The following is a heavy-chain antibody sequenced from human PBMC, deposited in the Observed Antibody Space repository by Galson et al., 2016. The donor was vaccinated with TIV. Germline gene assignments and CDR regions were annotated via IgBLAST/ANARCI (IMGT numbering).Heavy chain of an antibody. J-gene: IGHJ4*02. D-gene: IGHD2-21*02. CDR3: ARLRSCGGDCYYFDY. CDR1: GFTFDDHG. CDR2: INWNGGST. V-gene: IGHV3-20*01. Sequence: SLRLSCAASGFTFDDHGMSWVRQGPGKGLEWVPGINWNGGSTGYADSVKGGFTISRDNAKNSLYLQMNSLRAEDTALYHCARLRSCGGDCYYFDYWGQGTLVTVSS.